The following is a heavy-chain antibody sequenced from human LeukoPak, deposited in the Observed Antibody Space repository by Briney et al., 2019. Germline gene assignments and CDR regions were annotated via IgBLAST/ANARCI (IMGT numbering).Heavy chain of an antibody. CDR3: ARQSRPDSTMVRGVTVYYYYYYMDV. J-gene: IGHJ6*03. D-gene: IGHD3-10*01. Sequence: SETLSLTCAVYGGSFSGYYWSWIRQPPGKGLEWIGEINHSGSTNYNPSLKSRVTISVDTSKNQFSLKLSSVTAADTAVYYCARQSRPDSTMVRGVTVYYYYYYMDVWGKGTTVTISS. V-gene: IGHV4-34*01. CDR1: GGSFSGYY. CDR2: INHSGST.